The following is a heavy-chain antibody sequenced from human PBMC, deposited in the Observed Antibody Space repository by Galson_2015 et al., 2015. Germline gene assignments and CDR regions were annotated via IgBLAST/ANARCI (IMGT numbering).Heavy chain of an antibody. D-gene: IGHD6-19*01. CDR1: GYTFTSYD. V-gene: IGHV1-8*01. J-gene: IGHJ4*02. CDR3: AIAGGIAVAGTGY. Sequence: VMVSCKASGYTFTSYDINWVRQATGRGLEWMGWMNPNSGNTGYAQKFQGRVTMTRNTSISTAYMELSSLRSEDTAVYYCAIAGGIAVAGTGYWGQGTLVTVSS. CDR2: MNPNSGNT.